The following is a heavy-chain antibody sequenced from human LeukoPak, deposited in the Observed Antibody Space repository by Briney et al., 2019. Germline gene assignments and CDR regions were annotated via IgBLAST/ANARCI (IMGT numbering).Heavy chain of an antibody. Sequence: SGGSLRLSCAASGFTFSSYSMNWVRQAPGKGLEWVSYISSSSSTIYYADSVKGRFTISRDNAKNSLYLQMNSLRAEDTAVYCCASSAAAGTGWGQGTLVTVSS. CDR1: GFTFSSYS. CDR2: ISSSSSTI. J-gene: IGHJ4*02. D-gene: IGHD6-13*01. CDR3: ASSAAAGTG. V-gene: IGHV3-48*01.